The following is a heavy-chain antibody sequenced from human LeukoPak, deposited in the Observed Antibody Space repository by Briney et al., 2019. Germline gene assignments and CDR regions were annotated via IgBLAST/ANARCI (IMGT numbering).Heavy chain of an antibody. CDR1: GGSITNTKYY. CDR2: IYYTGST. Sequence: PSETLSLTCTLSGGSITNTKYYWGWICQPPGKGLEWIGSIYYTGSTYYNPSLKSRVTISVDTSKNQFSLKLRSVTAADTALYYCTRHTGYISGQYSNYEDSWGQGTLVTVSS. V-gene: IGHV4-39*01. J-gene: IGHJ4*02. CDR3: TRHTGYISGQYSNYEDS. D-gene: IGHD4-11*01.